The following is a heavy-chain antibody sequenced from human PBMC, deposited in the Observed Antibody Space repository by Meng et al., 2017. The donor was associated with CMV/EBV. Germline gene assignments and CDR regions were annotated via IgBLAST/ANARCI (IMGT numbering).Heavy chain of an antibody. J-gene: IGHJ4*02. D-gene: IGHD5-12*01. V-gene: IGHV1-69*05. CDR2: IIPIFGTA. CDR3: ARSLIVATTAFDY. Sequence: SVKVSCKASGGTFSSYAISWVRQAPGQGLEWMGGIIPIFGTANYAQKFQGRVTITTDESTSTAYIELSSLRSEDTAVYYCARSLIVATTAFDYWGQGTLVTVSS. CDR1: GGTFSSYA.